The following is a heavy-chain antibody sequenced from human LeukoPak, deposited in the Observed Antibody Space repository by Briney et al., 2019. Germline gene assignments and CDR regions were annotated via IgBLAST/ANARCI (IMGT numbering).Heavy chain of an antibody. CDR1: GGSISSYY. V-gene: IGHV4-59*01. CDR3: ARAHVVVTAVDI. CDR2: IYYSGST. J-gene: IGHJ3*02. Sequence: SETLSLTCTVSGGSISSYYWSWIRQPPGKGLEWIGYIYYSGSTNYNPSLKSRVTISVDTSKNQFSLRLSSVTAADTAVYYCARAHVVVTAVDIWGQGTMVTVSS. D-gene: IGHD2-21*02.